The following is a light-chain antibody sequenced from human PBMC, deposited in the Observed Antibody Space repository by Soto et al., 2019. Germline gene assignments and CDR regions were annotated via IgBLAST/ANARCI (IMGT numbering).Light chain of an antibody. V-gene: IGKV3-20*01. J-gene: IGKJ1*01. CDR3: HRLGDSRWT. CDR1: QSVNSIY. CDR2: GAS. Sequence: VLTQSPGTLSLSPGERATLFCRASQSVNSIYLAWYQQRPGQAPRLLINGASSRATGIPERLSRSGSGTDFTLTISRLQPEDLGVYYCHRLGDSRWTFVQENKVEI.